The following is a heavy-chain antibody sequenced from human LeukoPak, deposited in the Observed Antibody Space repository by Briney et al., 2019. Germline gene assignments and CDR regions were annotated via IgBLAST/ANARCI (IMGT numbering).Heavy chain of an antibody. V-gene: IGHV1-69*13. J-gene: IGHJ6*03. CDR3: ARVVGGYDGVGYYYYYMDV. Sequence: SVKVSCKASGGTFSSYAISWVRQAPGRGLEWMGGIIPIFGTANYAQKFQGRVTITADESTSTAYMELSSLRSEDTAVYYCARVVGGYDGVGYYYYYMDVWGKGTTVIISS. CDR1: GGTFSSYA. CDR2: IIPIFGTA. D-gene: IGHD5-12*01.